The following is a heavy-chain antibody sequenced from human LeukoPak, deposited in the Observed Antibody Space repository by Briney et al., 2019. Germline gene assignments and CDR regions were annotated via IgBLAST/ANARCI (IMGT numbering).Heavy chain of an antibody. CDR1: GFTFSSYV. J-gene: IGHJ6*02. D-gene: IGHD2-2*01. Sequence: GGSLRLSCAASGFTFSSYVMSWVRQAPGKGLEWVSAITGAGGGTNYADSVKGRFTISRDNSKNTLYLQMNSLRAEDTAVYYCAKDLAVVPAYDYGMDVWGQGTTVTVCS. CDR3: AKDLAVVPAYDYGMDV. V-gene: IGHV3-23*01. CDR2: ITGAGGGT.